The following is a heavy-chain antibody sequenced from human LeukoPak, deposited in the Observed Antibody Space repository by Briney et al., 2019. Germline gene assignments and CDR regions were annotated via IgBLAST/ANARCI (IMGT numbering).Heavy chain of an antibody. V-gene: IGHV3-23*01. D-gene: IGHD3-22*01. CDR2: ISGSGGST. CDR3: ASNTYYYDSSGYPMGAFDI. J-gene: IGHJ3*02. CDR1: GFTFSSYA. Sequence: QTGGSLRLSCAASGFTFSSYAMSWVRQAPGKGLEWVSAISGSGGSTYYADSVKGRFTISRDNSKNTLYLQMNSLRAEDTAVYYCASNTYYYDSSGYPMGAFDIWGQGTMVTVSS.